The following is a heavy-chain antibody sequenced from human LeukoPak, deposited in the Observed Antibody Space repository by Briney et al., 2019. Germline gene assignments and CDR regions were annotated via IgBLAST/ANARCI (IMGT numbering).Heavy chain of an antibody. CDR2: IYPGDSDT. J-gene: IGHJ4*02. CDR3: ARRRGGSGSYYNAYFDY. Sequence: GESLKISCKGSGYSFTSYWIGWVRQMPGKVLEWMGIIYPGDSDTRYSPSFQGQVTISADKSISTAYLQWSSLKASDTAMYYCARRRGGSGSYYNAYFDYWGQGTLVTVSS. CDR1: GYSFTSYW. V-gene: IGHV5-51*01. D-gene: IGHD3-10*01.